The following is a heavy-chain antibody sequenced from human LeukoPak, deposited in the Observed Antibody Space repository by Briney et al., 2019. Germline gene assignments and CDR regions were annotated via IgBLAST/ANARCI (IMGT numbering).Heavy chain of an antibody. D-gene: IGHD2-2*01. CDR3: AKDRHAPGRYCSSTSCFPFDS. CDR2: ISGSGGST. V-gene: IGHV3-23*01. Sequence: PGGSLRLSCAASGFTFNTYAMNWVRQAPGKGLEWVSGISGSGGSTYYADSVKGRFTISRDNTKNTLYPQMNSQRAEDTAVYYCAKDRHAPGRYCSSTSCFPFDSWGQGTPVTVSS. J-gene: IGHJ5*01. CDR1: GFTFNTYA.